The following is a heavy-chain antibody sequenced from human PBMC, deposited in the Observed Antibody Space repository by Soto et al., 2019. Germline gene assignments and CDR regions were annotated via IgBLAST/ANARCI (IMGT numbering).Heavy chain of an antibody. CDR3: ARAVGALVDP. CDR2: TYYRSKWYN. Sequence: XQALSLPSAISGDSVSSNSAACNLIRQSPSRGLEWLGRTYYRSKWYNDYAVSVKSRITINPDTSKNQFSLQLNSVTPEDTAVYYCARAVGALVDPWGQGTLVTVSS. CDR1: GDSVSSNSAA. V-gene: IGHV6-1*01. J-gene: IGHJ5*02. D-gene: IGHD2-15*01.